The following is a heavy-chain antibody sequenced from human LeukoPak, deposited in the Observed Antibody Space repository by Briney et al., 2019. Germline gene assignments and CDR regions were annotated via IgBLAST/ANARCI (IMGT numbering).Heavy chain of an antibody. V-gene: IGHV1-2*02. J-gene: IGHJ3*02. D-gene: IGHD3-10*01. CDR3: ARNIWFGESADAFDI. CDR1: GYTFINYY. Sequence: ASVKVSCKASGYTFINYYMHGVPQAPGQGLGGMGWINPNSDRTNYAQKFQGSVTMTREKSISTASMELSRLPSDDTAVYYCARNIWFGESADAFDIWGQGTMVTVSS. CDR2: INPNSDRT.